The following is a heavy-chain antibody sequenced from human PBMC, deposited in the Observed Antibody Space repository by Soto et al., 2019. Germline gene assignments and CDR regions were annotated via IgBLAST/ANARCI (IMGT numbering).Heavy chain of an antibody. CDR3: AKGMGPNYYYYYGMDA. V-gene: IGHV3-74*01. J-gene: IGHJ6*02. D-gene: IGHD2-8*01. Sequence: GGSLRLSCAASGFTFSSYWMHWVRQAPGKGLVWVSRINSDGSSTSYADSVKGRFTISRDNAKNTLYLQMNSLRAEDTAVYYCAKGMGPNYYYYYGMDAWGQGTTVTVSS. CDR2: INSDGSST. CDR1: GFTFSSYW.